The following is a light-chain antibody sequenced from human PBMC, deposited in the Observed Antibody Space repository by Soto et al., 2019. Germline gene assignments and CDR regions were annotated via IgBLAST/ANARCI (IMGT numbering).Light chain of an antibody. Sequence: IQLTQSPSSLPASVGDRVTITCRASQGITTYLAWYQQKPGKAPKLLIYAASALQSGVPSRFSDSGSGTDFTLNISSLQPEDFATYYCLQINSYPYTFGQGTKVDIK. CDR3: LQINSYPYT. J-gene: IGKJ2*01. V-gene: IGKV1-9*01. CDR1: QGITTY. CDR2: AAS.